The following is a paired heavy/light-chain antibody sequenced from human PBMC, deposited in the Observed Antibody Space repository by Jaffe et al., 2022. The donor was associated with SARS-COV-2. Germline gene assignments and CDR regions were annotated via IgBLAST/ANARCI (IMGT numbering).Heavy chain of an antibody. CDR2: INPSGGST. CDR1: GYTFTSYY. D-gene: IGHD3-22*01. V-gene: IGHV1-46*01. J-gene: IGHJ6*02. Sequence: QVQLVQSGAEVKKPGASVKVSCKASGYTFTSYYIHWVRQAPGQGLEWMGIINPSGGSTSYAKKFQGRVTMTRDTSTSTVYMELSSLRSEDTAVFYCAREDNSGYHYYGMDVWGQGTTVTVSS. CDR3: AREDNSGYHYYGMDV.
Light chain of an antibody. CDR3: QSYDSSLGGRRV. J-gene: IGLJ3*02. V-gene: IGLV1-40*01. Sequence: QSVLTQPPSVSGAPGQRVTISCTGSSSNIGAGYDVHWYQLLPQTAPKLLIFGSNNRPSGVPDRFSGSKSGTSASLAITGLQAEDEADYYCQSYDSSLGGRRVFGGGTKLTVL. CDR2: GSN. CDR1: SSNIGAGYD.